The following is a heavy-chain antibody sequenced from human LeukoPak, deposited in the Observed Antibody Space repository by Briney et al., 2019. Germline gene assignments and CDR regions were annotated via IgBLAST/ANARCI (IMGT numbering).Heavy chain of an antibody. CDR3: ATQQGTWSYFDY. D-gene: IGHD6-13*01. CDR2: ISSSGSTI. Sequence: GGSLRLSCAASGFTFSSYEMNWVRQAPGKGLEWVSYISSSGSTIYYADSVKGRFTISRDNSKNTLYLQMNSLRAEDTAVYYCATQQGTWSYFDYWGQGTLVTVSS. V-gene: IGHV3-48*03. CDR1: GFTFSSYE. J-gene: IGHJ4*02.